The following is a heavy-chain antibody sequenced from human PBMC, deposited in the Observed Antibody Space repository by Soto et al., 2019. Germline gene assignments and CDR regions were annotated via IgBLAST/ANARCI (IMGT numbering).Heavy chain of an antibody. CDR2: IYYGETT. J-gene: IGHJ4*02. D-gene: IGHD3-10*01. CDR3: ARANYYGSPGDFDY. Sequence: SETLSLTCTVSGDSSSSSPYYWGWIRQPPGKGLEWIGTIYYGETTYYNPSLKSRVTISADTSNNQVSLMVTSVTVADTAVYYCARANYYGSPGDFDYWGQGTLVTVSS. CDR1: GDSSSSSPYY. V-gene: IGHV4-39*01.